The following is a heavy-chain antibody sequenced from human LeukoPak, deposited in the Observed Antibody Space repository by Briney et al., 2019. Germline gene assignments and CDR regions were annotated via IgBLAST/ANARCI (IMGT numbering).Heavy chain of an antibody. J-gene: IGHJ4*02. V-gene: IGHV4-31*03. D-gene: IGHD1-26*01. Sequence: SETLSLTCTVSGGSVSRGGYYWNWIRQHPGKGLEWIGFTSYSEGTYYNPSLMSRITISVDISQNQFSLKMRDVTAADTAVYFFATADWESFYFDSWGQGALVAVSS. CDR3: ATADWESFYFDS. CDR2: TSYSEGT. CDR1: GGSVSRGGYY.